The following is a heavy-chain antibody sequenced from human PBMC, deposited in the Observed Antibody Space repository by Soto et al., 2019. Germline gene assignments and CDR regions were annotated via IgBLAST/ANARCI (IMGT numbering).Heavy chain of an antibody. V-gene: IGHV4-34*01. CDR1: GGSFSGYY. Sequence: SETLSLTCAVYGGSFSGYYWSWIRQPPGKGLEWIGEINHSGSTNYNPSLKSRVTISVDTSKNQFSLKLSSVTAADTAVYYCARARSGSYYNYYYYYYMDVWGKGTTVTVSS. D-gene: IGHD3-10*01. J-gene: IGHJ6*03. CDR2: INHSGST. CDR3: ARARSGSYYNYYYYYYMDV.